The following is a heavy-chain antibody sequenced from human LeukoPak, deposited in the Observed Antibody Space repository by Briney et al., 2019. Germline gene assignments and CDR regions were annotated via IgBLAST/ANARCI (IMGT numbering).Heavy chain of an antibody. CDR2: IIPIFGTA. CDR1: GYTFTSYG. Sequence: ASVKVSCKASGYTFTSYGISWVRQAPGQGLEWMGGIIPIFGTANYAQKFQGRVTITADESTSTAYMELSSLRSEDTAVYYCARNTGYSSSWVDYWGQGTLVTVSS. J-gene: IGHJ4*02. CDR3: ARNTGYSSSWVDY. D-gene: IGHD6-13*01. V-gene: IGHV1-69*13.